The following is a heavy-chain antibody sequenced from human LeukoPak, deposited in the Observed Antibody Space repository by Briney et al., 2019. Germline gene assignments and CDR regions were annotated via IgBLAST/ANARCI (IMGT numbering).Heavy chain of an antibody. CDR2: IYHSGST. Sequence: SETLSLTCTVSGGSISSRSYYWGWVRQPPGKGLEWIGEIYHSGSTNYNPSLKSRVTISVDKSKNQFSLKLSSVTAADTAVYYCARDKKVAAAGRRPYYYYGMDVWGQGTTVTVSS. V-gene: IGHV4-39*07. J-gene: IGHJ6*02. CDR3: ARDKKVAAAGRRPYYYYGMDV. D-gene: IGHD6-13*01. CDR1: GGSISSRSYY.